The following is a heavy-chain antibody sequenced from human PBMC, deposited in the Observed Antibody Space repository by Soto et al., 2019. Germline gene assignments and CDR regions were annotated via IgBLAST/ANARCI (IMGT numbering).Heavy chain of an antibody. Sequence: EVQLVESGGGLVQPGGSLRLACVASGLTFSRNWMTWVRQAPGKGLEWVATIKYDGSEKSYVDSVKGRFTISRDNAKNSLSLQMNSLRAEDTAVYYCARVLSAFDYFDCWGQGTLVTVSS. CDR2: IKYDGSEK. D-gene: IGHD3-3*02. CDR1: GLTFSRNW. V-gene: IGHV3-7*05. J-gene: IGHJ4*02. CDR3: ARVLSAFDYFDC.